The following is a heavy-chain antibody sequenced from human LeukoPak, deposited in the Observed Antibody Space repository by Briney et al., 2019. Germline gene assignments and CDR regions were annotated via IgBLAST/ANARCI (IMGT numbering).Heavy chain of an antibody. CDR1: GYTFTSYA. Sequence: ASEKVSCKASGYTFTSYAMHWVRQAPGQRLEWMGWINAGNGNTKYSQKFQGRVTITRDTSASTAYMELSSLRSEDTAVYYCARHNGAGGGAAFDSWGQGTLVTVSS. CDR2: INAGNGNT. D-gene: IGHD1-26*01. CDR3: ARHNGAGGGAAFDS. V-gene: IGHV1-3*01. J-gene: IGHJ4*02.